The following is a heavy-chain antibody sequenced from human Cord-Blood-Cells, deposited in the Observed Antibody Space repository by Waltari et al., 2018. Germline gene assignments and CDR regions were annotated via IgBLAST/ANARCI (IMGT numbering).Heavy chain of an antibody. D-gene: IGHD6-13*01. CDR3: ALTTPGIAAAGIGYFDL. Sequence: QVQLQESGPGLVKPSETLSLTCTVSGYSISSGYYWGWIRQPPGKGLEWIGSIYDSGSTYYNPSLKSRVTISVDTSKNQFSLKLSSVTAADTAVYYCALTTPGIAAAGIGYFDLWGRGTLVTVSS. J-gene: IGHJ2*01. V-gene: IGHV4-38-2*02. CDR2: IYDSGST. CDR1: GYSISSGYY.